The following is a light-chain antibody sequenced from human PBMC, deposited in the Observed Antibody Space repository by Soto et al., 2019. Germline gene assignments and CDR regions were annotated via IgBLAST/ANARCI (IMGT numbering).Light chain of an antibody. CDR2: GAS. V-gene: IGKV3-20*01. CDR1: RSVSSR. Sequence: VLTQSSGTLWLFARQRATLSCRASRSVSSRLAWYQQKPGQAPRLILSGASRRATGIPDRFSGSGFGTDFTLTISSLEPEDFALYYCQHYAGGSRITFGTGTRLEIK. CDR3: QHYAGGSRIT. J-gene: IGKJ5*01.